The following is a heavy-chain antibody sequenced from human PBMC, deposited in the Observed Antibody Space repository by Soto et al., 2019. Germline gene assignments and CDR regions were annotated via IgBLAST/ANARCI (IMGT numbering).Heavy chain of an antibody. CDR1: GGTFSSYG. CDR2: IIPAFRKA. V-gene: IGHV1-69*01. D-gene: IGHD6-13*01. J-gene: IGHJ5*02. Sequence: QVQLVQSGAEVKKPGSSVKVSCKASGGTFSSYGISWVRQAPGQGLEWMGGIIPAFRKANYAQKFQGRVTITADESTSTADMGRSSLRSEDTAVYYCARDRGIAAAGSGGNWLDPWGQGTLVTVSS. CDR3: ARDRGIAAAGSGGNWLDP.